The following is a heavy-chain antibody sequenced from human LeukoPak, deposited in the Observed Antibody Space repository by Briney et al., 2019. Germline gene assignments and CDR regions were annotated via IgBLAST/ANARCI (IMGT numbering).Heavy chain of an antibody. J-gene: IGHJ4*02. D-gene: IGHD6-13*01. V-gene: IGHV3-9*01. Sequence: GGSLRLSCEASGFTFDDYGMHWVRQAPGKGLEWVSTISWNSASVGYVDSVKGRFTISRDNAKKTLYLQMNSLRPEDTALYYCAKDYGYSSSWYDYWGQGTLITVSS. CDR2: ISWNSASV. CDR1: GFTFDDYG. CDR3: AKDYGYSSSWYDY.